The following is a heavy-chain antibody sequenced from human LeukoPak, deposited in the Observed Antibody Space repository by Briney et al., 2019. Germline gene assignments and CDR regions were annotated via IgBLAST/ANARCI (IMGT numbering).Heavy chain of an antibody. CDR2: IRSKAYGGTT. D-gene: IGHD2-15*01. Sequence: PGRSLRLSCTASGFTFGDYAMSWVRQAPGKGLEWVSFIRSKAYGGTTEYAASVKGRFTISRDDSKRIAYLQMNSLKTEDTAVYYCTRVSLVAASVFFDYWGQGTLVTVSS. J-gene: IGHJ4*02. V-gene: IGHV3-49*04. CDR1: GFTFGDYA. CDR3: TRVSLVAASVFFDY.